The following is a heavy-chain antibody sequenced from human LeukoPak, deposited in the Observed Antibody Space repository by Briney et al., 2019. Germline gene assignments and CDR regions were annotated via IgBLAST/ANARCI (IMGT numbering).Heavy chain of an antibody. CDR1: GGSISSYY. CDR2: IYTSGST. CDR3: ARPRIPATFDAFDI. J-gene: IGHJ3*02. V-gene: IGHV4-4*07. D-gene: IGHD6-13*01. Sequence: SSETLSLTCTVSGGSISSYYWSWIRQPAGKGLEWIGRIYTSGSTNYNPSLKSRVTMSVDTSKNQFSLKLSSVTAADTAVYYCARPRIPATFDAFDIWGQGTMVTVSS.